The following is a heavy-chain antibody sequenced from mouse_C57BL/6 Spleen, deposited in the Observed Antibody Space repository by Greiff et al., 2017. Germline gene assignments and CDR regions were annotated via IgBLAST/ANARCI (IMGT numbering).Heavy chain of an antibody. J-gene: IGHJ1*03. Sequence: QVQLQQPGAELVRPGSSVKLSCKASGYTFTSYWMHWVKQRPIQGLEWIGNIDPSDSETHYNQKFKDKATLTVDKSSSTAYMQLSSLTSEDSAVYYCARRPPGTSWYFDVWGTGTTGTVSS. CDR1: GYTFTSYW. CDR2: IDPSDSET. CDR3: ARRPPGTSWYFDV. V-gene: IGHV1-52*01. D-gene: IGHD4-1*01.